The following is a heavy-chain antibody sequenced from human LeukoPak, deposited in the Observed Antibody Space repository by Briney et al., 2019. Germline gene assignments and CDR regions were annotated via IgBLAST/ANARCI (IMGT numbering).Heavy chain of an antibody. CDR1: GGSISSGSYY. CDR2: IYTSGST. J-gene: IGHJ4*02. D-gene: IGHD1-1*01. Sequence: SQTLSLTCTVSGGSISSGSYYWSWIRQPAGKGLEWIGRIYTSGSTNYNPSLKSRVTISVDTFKNQFSLKLSSVTAADTAVYYCASLRNDGGFDYWGQGTLVTVSS. CDR3: ASLRNDGGFDY. V-gene: IGHV4-61*02.